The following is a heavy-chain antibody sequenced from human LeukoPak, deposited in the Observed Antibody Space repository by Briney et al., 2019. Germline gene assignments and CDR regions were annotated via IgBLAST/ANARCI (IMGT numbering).Heavy chain of an antibody. CDR2: IYTSGST. J-gene: IGHJ4*02. V-gene: IGHV4-4*07. CDR3: ARQNFAVATSGSDY. Sequence: SETLSLTCTVSGGSISSYYWSWIRQPAGKGLEWIGRIYTSGSTNYNPSPKSRVTMSVDTSKNQFSLKLSSVTAADTAVYYCARQNFAVATSGSDYWGQGTLVTVSS. CDR1: GGSISSYY. D-gene: IGHD5-12*01.